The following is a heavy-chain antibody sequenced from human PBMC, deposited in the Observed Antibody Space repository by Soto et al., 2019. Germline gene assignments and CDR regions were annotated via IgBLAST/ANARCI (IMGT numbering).Heavy chain of an antibody. V-gene: IGHV3-43D*03. J-gene: IGHJ1*01. CDR1: GFTFDDYA. CDR3: AKYISRGVAAGTWDFQH. CDR2: ISWDGGST. Sequence: GGSLRLSCAASGFTFDDYAMHWVRQAPGKGLEWVSLISWDGGSTYYADSVKGRFTISRDNSKNSLYLQMNSLRAEDTALYYCAKYISRGVAAGTWDFQHWGQGTLVTVSS. D-gene: IGHD6-13*01.